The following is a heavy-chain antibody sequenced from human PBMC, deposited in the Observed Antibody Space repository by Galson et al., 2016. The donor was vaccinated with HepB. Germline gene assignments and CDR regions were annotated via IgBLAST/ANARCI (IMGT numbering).Heavy chain of an antibody. Sequence: SVKVSCKVFGNTLTKLSMHWVRQAPGKGLEWMGGFDTEDGETIYAQKFQGRVTMTEDTSRDTAYMELSSLISEDTAVYYCARGLANSRHYGMDVWGQGTTVTVSS. CDR2: FDTEDGET. J-gene: IGHJ6*02. CDR1: GNTLTKLS. D-gene: IGHD6-13*01. V-gene: IGHV1-24*01. CDR3: ARGLANSRHYGMDV.